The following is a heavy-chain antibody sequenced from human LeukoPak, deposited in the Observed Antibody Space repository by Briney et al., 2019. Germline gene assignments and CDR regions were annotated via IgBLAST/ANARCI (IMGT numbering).Heavy chain of an antibody. CDR3: ARVNLRGSNYNWFDP. CDR2: ITPVIETA. CDR1: GGTFLSHT. J-gene: IGHJ5*02. D-gene: IGHD3-10*01. Sequence: SVKVSCKTSGGTFLSHTFSWVRQAPGHGLEWIGKITPVIETAKYAQTFQGRVSIYTDKDTTTVYMDLSGLRPDDTADYYCARVNLRGSNYNWFDPWGQGTRVIVSS. V-gene: IGHV1-69*08.